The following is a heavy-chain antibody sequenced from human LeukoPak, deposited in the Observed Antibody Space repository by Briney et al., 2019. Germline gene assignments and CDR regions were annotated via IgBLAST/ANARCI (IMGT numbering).Heavy chain of an antibody. V-gene: IGHV3-23*01. Sequence: GGSLRLSCVASGFTFNNYAMSWVRQAPGEGLEWVSAISAGGINTYYADSVKGRFTISRDDPKNTLYLQMNSLRAEDSAVYYCVVVMTAIFGYWGQGTLVTVSS. CDR2: ISAGGINT. CDR1: GFTFNNYA. J-gene: IGHJ4*02. CDR3: VVVMTAIFGY. D-gene: IGHD2-21*02.